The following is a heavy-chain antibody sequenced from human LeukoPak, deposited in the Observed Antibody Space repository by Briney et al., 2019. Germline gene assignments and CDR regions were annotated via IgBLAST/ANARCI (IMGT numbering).Heavy chain of an antibody. CDR2: IRSKVHGGTT. Sequence: PGGSLRLSCVAAEFTFGDYAMSWVRQAPGKGLEWVGFIRSKVHGGTTDYAASVKDRFTISGDDSKSIAYLQMNSLKTEDTAVYYCTRGTGGNYWGQGTLVTVSS. D-gene: IGHD1-14*01. V-gene: IGHV3-49*04. J-gene: IGHJ4*02. CDR3: TRGTGGNY. CDR1: EFTFGDYA.